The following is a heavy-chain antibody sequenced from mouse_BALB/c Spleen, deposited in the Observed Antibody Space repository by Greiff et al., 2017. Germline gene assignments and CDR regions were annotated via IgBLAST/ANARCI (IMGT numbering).Heavy chain of an antibody. V-gene: IGHV14-3*02. CDR1: GFNIKDTY. D-gene: IGHD1-1*01. CDR3: ARDYGSSGGYFDY. Sequence: VQLQQSGAELVKPGASVKLSCTASGFNIKDTYMHWVKQRPEQGLEWIGRIDPANGNTKYDPKFQGKATITADTSSNTAYLQLSSLTSEDTAVYYCARDYGSSGGYFDYWGQGTTLTVSS. J-gene: IGHJ2*01. CDR2: IDPANGNT.